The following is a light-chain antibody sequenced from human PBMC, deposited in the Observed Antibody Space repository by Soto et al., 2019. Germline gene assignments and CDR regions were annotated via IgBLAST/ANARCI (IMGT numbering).Light chain of an antibody. J-gene: IGLJ1*01. CDR2: GVT. V-gene: IGLV2-14*01. Sequence: QSAVTQPASVSGSPGQSITISCTGSGSGIGAYNYVSWYQQHPGKAPKLLIHGVTRRPSGVSSRFSASKSAYTASLTISGLQPEDEANYYCSSFTTSYFYVFGPGTKLTVL. CDR1: GSGIGAYNY. CDR3: SSFTTSYFYV.